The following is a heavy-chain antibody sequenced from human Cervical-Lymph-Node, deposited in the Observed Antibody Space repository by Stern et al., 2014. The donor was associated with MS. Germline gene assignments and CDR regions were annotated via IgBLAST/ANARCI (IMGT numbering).Heavy chain of an antibody. V-gene: IGHV3-33*01. CDR3: ARDRYWSIVGATTYWFDP. J-gene: IGHJ5*02. D-gene: IGHD1-26*01. CDR1: GFTFSSYG. CDR2: IWYDGSNK. Sequence: QVQLVESGGGVVQPGRSLRLSCAASGFTFSSYGMHWVRQAPGTGLEWVAVIWYDGSNKYYSDSVKGRFTISRDNSKNTLYLQMNSLRAEDTAVYYCARDRYWSIVGATTYWFDPWGQGTLVTVSS.